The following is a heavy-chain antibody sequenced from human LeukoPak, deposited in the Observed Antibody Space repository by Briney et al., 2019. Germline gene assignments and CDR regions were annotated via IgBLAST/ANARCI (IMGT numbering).Heavy chain of an antibody. Sequence: ASVKVSCKASGYTFTGYYMHWVRQAPGQGLEWMGWINPNSGGTNYAQKFQGRFTMTRDTSISTAYMELSRLRSDDTAVYYCARAVYYDSSGYYPNYYYYYMDVWGKGTTVTVSS. CDR2: INPNSGGT. J-gene: IGHJ6*03. CDR3: ARAVYYDSSGYYPNYYYYYMDV. D-gene: IGHD3-22*01. V-gene: IGHV1-2*02. CDR1: GYTFTGYY.